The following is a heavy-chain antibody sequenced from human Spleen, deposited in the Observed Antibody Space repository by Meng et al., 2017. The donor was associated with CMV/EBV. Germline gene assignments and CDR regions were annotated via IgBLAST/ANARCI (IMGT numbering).Heavy chain of an antibody. Sequence: SETLSLTCPVTGASLNSGGYYWSWIRHHPVRGLEWIGYIYYTENTHYNPSLKSRITMSADMSRNQFSLSLTSVTAADTAVYYCARESIRPYNWFDPWGQGILVTVSS. D-gene: IGHD3-3*02. J-gene: IGHJ5*02. CDR2: IYYTENT. V-gene: IGHV4-31*03. CDR3: ARESIRPYNWFDP. CDR1: GASLNSGGYY.